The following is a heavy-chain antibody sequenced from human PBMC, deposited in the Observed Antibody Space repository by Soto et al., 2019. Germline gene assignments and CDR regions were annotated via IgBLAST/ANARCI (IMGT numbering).Heavy chain of an antibody. V-gene: IGHV3-30-3*01. CDR1: GFTFSSYA. CDR2: ISYDGSNK. J-gene: IGHJ6*02. D-gene: IGHD5-12*01. CDR3: ARDRLPAVDSGYDYWLYYYCYGMDV. Sequence: QVQLVESGGGVVQPGRSLRLSCAASGFTFSSYAMHWVRQAPGKGLEWVAVISYDGSNKYYADSVKGRFTISRDNSKNTPSLHVNSLSAEDTAVYYCARDRLPAVDSGYDYWLYYYCYGMDVWGQGTTVTVPS.